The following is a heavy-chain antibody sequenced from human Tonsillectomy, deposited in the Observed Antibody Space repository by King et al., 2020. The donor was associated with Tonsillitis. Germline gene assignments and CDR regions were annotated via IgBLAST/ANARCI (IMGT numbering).Heavy chain of an antibody. Sequence: VQLQQWGAELLKPSETLSLTCAVYGGSFSGYYWTWIRQPPGKGLEWIGEINHSGSTNYNPSLKSRVTISVDTSKNQFSLKLSSVTAADTAVYYCARGGEYYYGSGSYSPANWFDPWGQGTLVTVSS. D-gene: IGHD3-10*01. V-gene: IGHV4-34*01. CDR1: GGSFSGYY. CDR2: INHSGST. J-gene: IGHJ5*02. CDR3: ARGGEYYYGSGSYSPANWFDP.